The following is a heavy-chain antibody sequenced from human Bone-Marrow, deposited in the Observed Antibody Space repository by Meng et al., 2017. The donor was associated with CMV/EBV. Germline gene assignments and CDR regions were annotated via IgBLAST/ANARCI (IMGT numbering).Heavy chain of an antibody. CDR1: GYTFTGYY. D-gene: IGHD6-19*01. V-gene: IGHV1-69*10. Sequence: KVSCKASGYTFTGYYMHWVRQAPGQGLEWMGGIIPILGITKYAQKFQGRVTITADKSTSTAYLELSSLRSEDTAVYYCTRSTYSSGLFDYWGQGTLVTVSS. CDR2: IIPILGIT. J-gene: IGHJ4*02. CDR3: TRSTYSSGLFDY.